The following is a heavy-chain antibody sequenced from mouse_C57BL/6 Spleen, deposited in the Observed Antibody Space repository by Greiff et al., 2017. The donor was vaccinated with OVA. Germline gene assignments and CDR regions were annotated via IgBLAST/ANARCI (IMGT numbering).Heavy chain of an antibody. CDR2: IDPSDSYT. CDR3: SSREGSSGYVGNY. J-gene: IGHJ2*01. Sequence: QVQLKQPGAELVKPGASVKLSCKASGYTFTSYWMQWVKQRPGQGLEWIVEIDPSDSYTNYNQQFKGKATLTVDTSSSTAYMQLSSLTSEDSAVYCGSSREGSSGYVGNYWGQGTTLTVSS. V-gene: IGHV1-50*01. D-gene: IGHD3-2*02. CDR1: GYTFTSYW.